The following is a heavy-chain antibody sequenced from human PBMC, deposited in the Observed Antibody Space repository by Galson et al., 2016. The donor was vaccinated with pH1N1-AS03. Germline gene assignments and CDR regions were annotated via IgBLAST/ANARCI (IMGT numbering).Heavy chain of an antibody. D-gene: IGHD3-10*01. V-gene: IGHV4-59*01. CDR3: AREGGSYLSH. Sequence: ETLSLTCGVYADSLSGYYWSWIRQPPGKGLEWIGYIYNTGSTNYNPSLRSRVTISLDTSKTQCSLNLSSVTAADTAVYYCAREGGSYLSHWGQGTLVTGSS. CDR1: ADSLSGYY. CDR2: IYNTGST. J-gene: IGHJ4*02.